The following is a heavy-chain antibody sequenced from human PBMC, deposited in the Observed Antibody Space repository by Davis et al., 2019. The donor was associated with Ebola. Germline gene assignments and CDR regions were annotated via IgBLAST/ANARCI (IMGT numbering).Heavy chain of an antibody. Sequence: GESLKISCAASGFTFSSYSMNWVRQAPGKGLEWVSSISSSSSYIYYADSVKGRFTISRDNAKNSLYLQMNSLRAEDTAVYYCARDFRFLEWLFQFDYWGQGTLVTVSS. V-gene: IGHV3-21*01. CDR3: ARDFRFLEWLFQFDY. CDR2: ISSSSSYI. D-gene: IGHD3-3*01. CDR1: GFTFSSYS. J-gene: IGHJ4*02.